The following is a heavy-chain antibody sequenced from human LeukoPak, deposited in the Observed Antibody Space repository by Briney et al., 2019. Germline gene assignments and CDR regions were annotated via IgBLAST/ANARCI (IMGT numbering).Heavy chain of an antibody. CDR3: AKHSSPFTVTRDYYFDY. D-gene: IGHD4-11*01. Sequence: SETLSLTCTVSGGSISSYYWSWIRQPPGKGLEWIGYIYYSGSTNYNPSLKSRVTISVDTSKNQFSLKLSSVTAADTAVYYCAKHSSPFTVTRDYYFDYWGQGTLVTVSS. J-gene: IGHJ4*02. CDR2: IYYSGST. V-gene: IGHV4-59*01. CDR1: GGSISSYY.